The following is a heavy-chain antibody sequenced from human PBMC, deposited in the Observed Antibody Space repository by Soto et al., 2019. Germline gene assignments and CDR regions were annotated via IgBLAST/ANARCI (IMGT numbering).Heavy chain of an antibody. V-gene: IGHV1-69*13. CDR3: ARDGIPNYYDSSGPQNWFDP. D-gene: IGHD3-22*01. CDR2: IIPIFGTA. J-gene: IGHJ5*02. CDR1: GGTFSSYA. Sequence: AASVKVSFKASGGTFSSYAISWLRQAPGQGLEWMGGIIPIFGTANYAQKFQGRVTITADESTSTAYMELSSLRSEDTAVYYCARDGIPNYYDSSGPQNWFDPWGQGTLVTVSS.